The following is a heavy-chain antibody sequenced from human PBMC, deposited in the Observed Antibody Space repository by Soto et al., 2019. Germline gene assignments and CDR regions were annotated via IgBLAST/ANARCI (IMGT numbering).Heavy chain of an antibody. D-gene: IGHD5-18*01. J-gene: IGHJ4*02. V-gene: IGHV1-46*01. Sequence: QVQLVQSGAEVKKPGASVKVSCKASGYTFTYYHVHWVRQAPGQGLEWMGIINPNGGDTTYAQKFQGRVTMTRDTSTSTVYMEMSSLRSEDTALYDFARVPYSYGLLFYLDYWGQGTLVTVSS. CDR3: ARVPYSYGLLFYLDY. CDR2: INPNGGDT. CDR1: GYTFTYYH.